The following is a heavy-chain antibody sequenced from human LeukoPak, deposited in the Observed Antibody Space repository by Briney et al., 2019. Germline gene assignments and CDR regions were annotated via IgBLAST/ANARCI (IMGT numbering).Heavy chain of an antibody. CDR2: ISSSSSYI. V-gene: IGHV3-21*01. CDR1: GFTFSSYS. D-gene: IGHD2-2*01. Sequence: GGSLRLSCAASGFTFSSYSMNWVRQAPGKGLEWVSSISSSSSYIYYADSVKGRFTISRDNAKNSLYLQMNSLRAEDTAVYYCARSVVPAPNYYYYMDVWGEGTTVTVSS. J-gene: IGHJ6*03. CDR3: ARSVVPAPNYYYYMDV.